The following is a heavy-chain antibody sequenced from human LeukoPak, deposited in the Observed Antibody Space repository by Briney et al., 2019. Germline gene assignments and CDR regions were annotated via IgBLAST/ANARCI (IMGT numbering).Heavy chain of an antibody. Sequence: GGSLRLSCAASGFTFSSYAMHWVRQAPGKGLEWVAVISYDGSNKYYADSVKGRFTISRDNSKNTLYLQMNSLRAEDTAVYYCAKGHYGGNPLRYWGQGTLVTVSS. V-gene: IGHV3-30-3*01. CDR3: AKGHYGGNPLRY. J-gene: IGHJ4*02. CDR2: ISYDGSNK. CDR1: GFTFSSYA. D-gene: IGHD4-23*01.